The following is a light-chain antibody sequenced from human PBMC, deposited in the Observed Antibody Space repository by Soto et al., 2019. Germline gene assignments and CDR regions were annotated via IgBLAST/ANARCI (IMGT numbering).Light chain of an antibody. CDR1: QNIRGL. J-gene: IGKJ1*01. CDR3: QHYNSYSEA. Sequence: DIQRTQSPSTLSASLGDRVTITCRASQNIRGLLAWYQQKPGKAPKVLIYDASSLGSGVPSRFRGSGSGTEFTLTISSLKPDDFATYYCQHYNSYSEAFGQGTKVDIK. V-gene: IGKV1-5*01. CDR2: DAS.